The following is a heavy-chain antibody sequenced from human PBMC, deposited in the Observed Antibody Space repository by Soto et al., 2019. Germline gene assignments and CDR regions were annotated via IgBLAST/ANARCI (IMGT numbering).Heavy chain of an antibody. D-gene: IGHD2-15*01. CDR2: IYYSGST. V-gene: IGHV4-39*01. J-gene: IGHJ1*01. Sequence: QLQLQESGPGLVKPSETLSLTCTVSGGSISSSSYYWGVIRQPAGEGTEWIGSIYYSGSTYYNPSLKSRVTISVDTSKKQFSLKLSSVTAADTAVYYCARQGYCSGGSCYAEAEYFQHWGQGTLVTVSS. CDR3: ARQGYCSGGSCYAEAEYFQH. CDR1: GGSISSSSYY.